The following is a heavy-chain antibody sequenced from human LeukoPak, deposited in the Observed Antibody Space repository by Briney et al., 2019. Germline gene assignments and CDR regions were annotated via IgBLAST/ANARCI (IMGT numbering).Heavy chain of an antibody. CDR3: ARDSGSYPFDY. Sequence: GASVKVSCKASGYTFTGYYMHWVRQAPGQGLEWMGIINPSGGSTSYAQKFQGRVTMTRDMSTSTVYMELSSLRSEDTAVYYCARDSGSYPFDYWGQGTLVTVSS. CDR1: GYTFTGYY. CDR2: INPSGGST. V-gene: IGHV1-46*01. D-gene: IGHD1-26*01. J-gene: IGHJ4*02.